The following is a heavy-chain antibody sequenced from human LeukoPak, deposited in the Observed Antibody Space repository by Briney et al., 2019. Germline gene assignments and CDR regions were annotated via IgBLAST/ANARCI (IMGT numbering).Heavy chain of an antibody. CDR2: IYYSGST. Sequence: KASETLSLTCTVSGDSISSYYWSWTRQPPGKGLEWIGYIYYSGSTTYNPSLKSRVTISVDTSKNQFSLKLSSVTAADTRVYYCARHYPYGSGSYSPFYFDYWGQGTLVTVSS. CDR1: GDSISSYY. D-gene: IGHD3-10*01. V-gene: IGHV4-59*08. CDR3: ARHYPYGSGSYSPFYFDY. J-gene: IGHJ4*02.